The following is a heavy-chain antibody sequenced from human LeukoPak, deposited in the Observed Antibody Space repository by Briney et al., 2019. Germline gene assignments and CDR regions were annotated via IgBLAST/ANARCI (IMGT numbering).Heavy chain of an antibody. J-gene: IGHJ4*02. CDR1: GFTVSSNS. D-gene: IGHD3-22*01. CDR2: IYSGGST. Sequence: QTGGSLRLSCVASGFTVSSNSMSWVRQAPGKGLEWVSGIYSGGSTYYADSVKGRFITSRDNSKNTLYLHMSSLRAEDTAVYYCARDPYDSTSYYTRDEDCWGQGTLVTVSS. CDR3: ARDPYDSTSYYTRDEDC. V-gene: IGHV3-66*01.